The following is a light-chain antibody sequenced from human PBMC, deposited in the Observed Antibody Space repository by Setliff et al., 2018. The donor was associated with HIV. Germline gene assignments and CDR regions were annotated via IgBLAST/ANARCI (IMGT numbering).Light chain of an antibody. CDR2: DVS. J-gene: IGLJ1*01. V-gene: IGLV2-11*01. CDR1: SSDVGAYNY. Sequence: QSVLTQPRSVSGSPGQSVTLSCTGSSSDVGAYNYVSWYQQYPGKAPKLIIYDVSKRPSGVPDRFSGSKSGDTASLTISGLQAEDEADYYCSSYFVFASGTKVTVL. CDR3: SSYFV.